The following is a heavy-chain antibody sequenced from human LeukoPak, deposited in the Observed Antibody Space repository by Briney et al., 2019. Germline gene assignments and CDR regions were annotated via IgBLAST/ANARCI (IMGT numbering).Heavy chain of an antibody. D-gene: IGHD4-17*01. Sequence: SVKVSCKASGGTFSSYAISWVRQAPGQGLEWMGRIIPILGIANYAQKFQGRVTITADKSTSTAYMELSSLRSEDTAVYYCARFWPGTTVTTEGDNWGQGTLVTVSS. CDR3: ARFWPGTTVTTEGDN. CDR1: GGTFSSYA. J-gene: IGHJ4*02. V-gene: IGHV1-69*04. CDR2: IIPILGIA.